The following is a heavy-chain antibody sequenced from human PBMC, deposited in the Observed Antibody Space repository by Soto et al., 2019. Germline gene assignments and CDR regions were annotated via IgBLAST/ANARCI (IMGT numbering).Heavy chain of an antibody. D-gene: IGHD3-10*01. Sequence: ASVKVSCKASGGTFSSYAISWVRQAPGQGLEWMGRIIHILGIANYAQKFQGRVTITADKSTSTAYMELSSLRSEDTAVYYCARNAMGGSGSYAFDIWGQGTMVTVSS. J-gene: IGHJ3*02. V-gene: IGHV1-69*04. CDR2: IIHILGIA. CDR1: GGTFSSYA. CDR3: ARNAMGGSGSYAFDI.